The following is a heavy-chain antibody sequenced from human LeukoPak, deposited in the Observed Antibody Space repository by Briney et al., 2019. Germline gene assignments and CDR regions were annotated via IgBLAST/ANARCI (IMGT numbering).Heavy chain of an antibody. V-gene: IGHV3-23*01. CDR3: AKAATTVVTYYYYGMDV. CDR1: GFTFSSYA. Sequence: GGSLRLSFAASGFTFSSYAMSWVRQAPGKGLEWVSAISGSGGSTYYADSVKGRFTISRDNSKNTLYLQMNSLRAEDTAVYYCAKAATTVVTYYYYGMDVWGQGTTVTVSS. D-gene: IGHD4-23*01. J-gene: IGHJ6*02. CDR2: ISGSGGST.